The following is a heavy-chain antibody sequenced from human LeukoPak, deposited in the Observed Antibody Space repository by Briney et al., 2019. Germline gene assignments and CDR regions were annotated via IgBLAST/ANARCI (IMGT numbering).Heavy chain of an antibody. CDR1: GYTFTGYY. CDR2: INPNSGGT. CDR3: AKDYSSSLTNWFDP. V-gene: IGHV1-2*04. D-gene: IGHD6-6*01. J-gene: IGHJ5*02. Sequence: ASVKVSCKASGYTFTGYYMHWVRRAPGQGLEWMGWINPNSGGTNYAQKFQGWVTMTRDTSISTAYMELSRLRSDDTAVYYCAKDYSSSLTNWFDPWGQGTLVTVSS.